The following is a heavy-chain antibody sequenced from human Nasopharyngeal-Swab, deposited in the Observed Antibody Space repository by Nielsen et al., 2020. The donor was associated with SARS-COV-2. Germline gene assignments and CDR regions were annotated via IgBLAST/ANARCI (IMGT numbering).Heavy chain of an antibody. V-gene: IGHV4-39*01. CDR3: ARHPTTAFDY. J-gene: IGHJ4*02. Sequence: GSLRLSCTVSGGSISSSSYYWGWIRQPPGKGPEWIGSIYYSGSTYYNPSLKSRVTISVDTSKNQFSLKLSSVTAADTAVYYCARHPTTAFDYWGQGTLVTVSS. D-gene: IGHD4-11*01. CDR2: IYYSGST. CDR1: GGSISSSSYY.